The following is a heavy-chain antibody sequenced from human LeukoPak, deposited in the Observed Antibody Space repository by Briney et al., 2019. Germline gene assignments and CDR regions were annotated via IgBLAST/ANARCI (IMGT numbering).Heavy chain of an antibody. CDR1: GFTFSSYA. CDR2: ISGSGGST. J-gene: IGHJ6*02. V-gene: IGHV3-23*01. CDR3: AEEDSSDWVYYYYGMDV. D-gene: IGHD6-19*01. Sequence: GGSLRLSCAASGFTFSSYAMSWVRQAPGKGLEWVSAISGSGGSTYYADSVKGRFTISRDNSKNTLYLQMNSLRAEDTAVYYCAEEDSSDWVYYYYGMDVWGQGTTVTVSS.